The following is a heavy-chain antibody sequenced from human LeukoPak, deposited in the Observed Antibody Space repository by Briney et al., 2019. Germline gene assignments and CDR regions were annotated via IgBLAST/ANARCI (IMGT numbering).Heavy chain of an antibody. Sequence: SETLSLTCAVSGGSISSGGYSWSWIRQPPGKGLEWIGYIYYSGSTYYNPSLKSRVTISVDTSKNQFSLKLSSVTAADTAVYYCARGIMTTSLGFDYWGQGTLVTVSS. CDR1: GGSISSGGYS. J-gene: IGHJ4*02. D-gene: IGHD3-16*01. CDR3: ARGIMTTSLGFDY. CDR2: IYYSGST. V-gene: IGHV4-30-2*05.